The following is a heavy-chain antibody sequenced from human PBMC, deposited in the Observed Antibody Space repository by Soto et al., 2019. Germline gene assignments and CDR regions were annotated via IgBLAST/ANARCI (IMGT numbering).Heavy chain of an antibody. D-gene: IGHD3-9*01. CDR1: GGTCRIYA. CDR2: IIPTFGTP. Sequence: SVKVSCKASGGTCRIYAISGVVQAPGQGLEWMGGIIPTFGTPNYEQKSQGRVTITADESTSTVYMEVRSLRAEDTAVYYCARAAVNGNYWYFDYWGQGTLVTVSS. V-gene: IGHV1-69*13. CDR3: ARAAVNGNYWYFDY. J-gene: IGHJ4*02.